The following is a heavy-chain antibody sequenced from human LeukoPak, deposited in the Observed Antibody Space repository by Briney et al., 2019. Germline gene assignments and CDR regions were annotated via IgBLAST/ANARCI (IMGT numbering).Heavy chain of an antibody. CDR3: ARGSHYDFWSGYYTKGNWFDP. CDR1: GGSISSGGYY. Sequence: PSRTLSLTCTVSGGSISSGGYYWSWIRQHPGKGLEWIGYIYYSGSTYYNPSLKSRVTISVDTSKNQFSLKLSSVTAADTAVYYCARGSHYDFWSGYYTKGNWFDPWGQGTLVTVSS. V-gene: IGHV4-31*03. CDR2: IYYSGST. D-gene: IGHD3-3*01. J-gene: IGHJ5*02.